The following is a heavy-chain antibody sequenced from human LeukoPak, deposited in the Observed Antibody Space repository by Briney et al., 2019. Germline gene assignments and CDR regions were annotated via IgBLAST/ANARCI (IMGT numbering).Heavy chain of an antibody. CDR2: INHSGST. CDR1: GGSFSGYY. Sequence: SETLSLTCAVYGGSFSGYYWSWIRQPPGKGLEWIGEINHSGSTNYNPSLKSRVTISVDTSKNQLSLKLSSVTAADTAVYYCATGQWLASLGYWGQGTLVTVSS. J-gene: IGHJ4*02. CDR3: ATGQWLASLGY. V-gene: IGHV4-34*01. D-gene: IGHD6-19*01.